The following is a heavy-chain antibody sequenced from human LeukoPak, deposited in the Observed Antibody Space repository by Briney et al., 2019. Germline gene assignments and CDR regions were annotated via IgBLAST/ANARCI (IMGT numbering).Heavy chain of an antibody. D-gene: IGHD3-10*01. CDR3: AGVGAYGSGSSDTGYDAFDI. V-gene: IGHV1-18*04. Sequence: GASVKVSCKASGYTFTGYYMHWVRQAPGQGLEWMGWISAYNGNTNYAQKLQGRVTMTTDTSTSTAYMELRSLRSDDTAVYYCAGVGAYGSGSSDTGYDAFDIWGQGTMVTVSS. J-gene: IGHJ3*02. CDR2: ISAYNGNT. CDR1: GYTFTGYY.